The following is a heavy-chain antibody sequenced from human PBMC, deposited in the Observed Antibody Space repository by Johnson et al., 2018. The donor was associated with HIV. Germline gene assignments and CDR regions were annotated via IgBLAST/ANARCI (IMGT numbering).Heavy chain of an antibody. J-gene: IGHJ3*02. Sequence: QVQLVESGGGVVQPGRSLRLSCAASGFTFSSYAMHWVRQAPGKGLEWVAVISYDGSNKYYADSVKGRFTISRDNSKNTLYLQMNSLRAEDTAVYYCARGIVVVPAADAFDIWGQGTMVTVSS. D-gene: IGHD2-2*01. V-gene: IGHV3-30-3*01. CDR1: GFTFSSYA. CDR2: ISYDGSNK. CDR3: ARGIVVVPAADAFDI.